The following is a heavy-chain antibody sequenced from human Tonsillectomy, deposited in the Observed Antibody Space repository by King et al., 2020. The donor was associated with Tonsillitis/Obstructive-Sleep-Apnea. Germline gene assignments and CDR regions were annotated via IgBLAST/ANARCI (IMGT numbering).Heavy chain of an antibody. D-gene: IGHD5-18*01. J-gene: IGHJ4*02. CDR1: GFSLSTSGVG. Sequence: TLKESGPTLVKPTQTLTLTCTFSGFSLSTSGVGVGWIRQPPGKALEWLALIYWDDDKRYSPSLKSRLTITKDPSKNQVVLTMTNMAPVDTATYYCALDVLTAMVPGAFDYWGQGTLVTVSS. V-gene: IGHV2-5*02. CDR3: ALDVLTAMVPGAFDY. CDR2: IYWDDDK.